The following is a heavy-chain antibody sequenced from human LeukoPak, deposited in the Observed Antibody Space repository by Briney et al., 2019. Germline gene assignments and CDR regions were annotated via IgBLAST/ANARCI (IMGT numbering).Heavy chain of an antibody. CDR1: GFTVSSNY. Sequence: GGSLRLSCAASGFTVSSNYMSWVRQAPGKGLEWVSVIYSGGATYYTDSVKGRFTISRDNSKNTLYLQMNSLRAEDTAVYYCAKSFGPVIAAAGTGADWGQGTLVTVSS. V-gene: IGHV3-53*01. D-gene: IGHD6-13*01. J-gene: IGHJ4*02. CDR2: IYSGGAT. CDR3: AKSFGPVIAAAGTGAD.